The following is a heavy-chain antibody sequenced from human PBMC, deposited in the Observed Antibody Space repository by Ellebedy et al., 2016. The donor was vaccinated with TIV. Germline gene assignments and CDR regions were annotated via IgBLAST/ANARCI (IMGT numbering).Heavy chain of an antibody. D-gene: IGHD7-27*01. V-gene: IGHV4-59*01. CDR2: IYYSGST. J-gene: IGHJ4*02. CDR3: AREETGGFDY. Sequence: MPSETLSLTCTVSGSSISSYYWSWIRQPPGKGLEWIGYIYYSGSTNYNPSLKSRVTISVDTSKNQFSLKLSSVTAADTAVYYCAREETGGFDYWGQGTLVTVSS. CDR1: GSSISSYY.